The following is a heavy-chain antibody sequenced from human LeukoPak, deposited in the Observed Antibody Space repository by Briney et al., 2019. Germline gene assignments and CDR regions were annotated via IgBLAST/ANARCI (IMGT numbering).Heavy chain of an antibody. V-gene: IGHV3-21*01. D-gene: IGHD5-18*01. J-gene: IGHJ4*02. CDR3: ARAVQLWSYDY. CDR1: EFTFSSYN. CDR2: ISSSSNYI. Sequence: GGSLRLSCAASEFTFSSYNMNWVRQAPGKGLEWVSSISSSSNYIYYADSVKGRFTISRDNAKNSLYLQMNSLRAEDTAVYYCARAVQLWSYDYWGQGTLVTVSS.